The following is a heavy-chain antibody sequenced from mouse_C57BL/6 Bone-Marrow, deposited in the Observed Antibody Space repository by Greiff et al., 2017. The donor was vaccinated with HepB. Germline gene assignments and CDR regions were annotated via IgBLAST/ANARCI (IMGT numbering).Heavy chain of an antibody. V-gene: IGHV1-59*01. Sequence: QVQLQQPGAELVRPGTSVKLSCKASGYTFTSYWMHWVKQRPGQGLEWIGVIDPSDSYTNYNQKFKGKATLTVDTSSSTAYMQLSSLTSEDSAVYYCARRYFDVWGTGTRSPSPQ. CDR1: GYTFTSYW. J-gene: IGHJ1*03. CDR2: IDPSDSYT. CDR3: ARRYFDV.